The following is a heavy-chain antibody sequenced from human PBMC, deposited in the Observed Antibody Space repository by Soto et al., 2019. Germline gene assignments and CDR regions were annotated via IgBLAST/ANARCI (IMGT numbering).Heavy chain of an antibody. CDR2: IYYSGST. J-gene: IGHJ5*02. Sequence: QVQLQESGPGLVKPSQTLSLTCTVSGGSISSGGYYWSWIRQHPGKGLEWIGYIYYSGSTYYNPSLKSRVTISVDTSKNQFALKLSSVTAADTAVYYCARALYYYCSSTSCYRLRWFDPWGQGTLVTVSS. CDR1: GGSISSGGYY. D-gene: IGHD2-2*01. V-gene: IGHV4-31*03. CDR3: ARALYYYCSSTSCYRLRWFDP.